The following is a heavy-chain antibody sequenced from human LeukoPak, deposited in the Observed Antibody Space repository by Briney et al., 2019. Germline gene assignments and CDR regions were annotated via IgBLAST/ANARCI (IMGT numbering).Heavy chain of an antibody. V-gene: IGHV1-69*13. CDR2: IIPIFGTA. CDR3: ARGGVQLWSPFGY. Sequence: SVKVSCKASGGTFSSYAISWVRQAPGQGLEWMGGIIPIFGTADYAQKFQGRVTITADESTSTAYMELSSLRSEDTAVYYCARGGVQLWSPFGYWGQGTLVTVSS. D-gene: IGHD5-18*01. CDR1: GGTFSSYA. J-gene: IGHJ4*02.